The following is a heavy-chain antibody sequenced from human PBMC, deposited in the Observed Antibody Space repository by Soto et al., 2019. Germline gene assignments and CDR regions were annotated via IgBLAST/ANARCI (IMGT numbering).Heavy chain of an antibody. CDR3: ASSSGSYRVYYYYGMDV. CDR2: ISSSGSTI. CDR1: GFTFSDYY. J-gene: IGHJ6*02. V-gene: IGHV3-11*01. Sequence: QVPLVESGGGLVKPGGSLRLSCAASGFTFSDYYMSWIRQAPGKGLEWVSYISSSGSTIYYADSVKGRFTISRDNAKNSLYLQMNSLRAEDTAVYYCASSSGSYRVYYYYGMDVWGQGTTVTVSS. D-gene: IGHD1-26*01.